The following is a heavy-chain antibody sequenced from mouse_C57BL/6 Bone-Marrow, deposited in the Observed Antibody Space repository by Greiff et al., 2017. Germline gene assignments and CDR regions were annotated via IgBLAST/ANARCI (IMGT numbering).Heavy chain of an antibody. D-gene: IGHD1-1*01. J-gene: IGHJ1*03. CDR1: GYAFSSSW. Sequence: QVQLQQSGPELVKPGASVKISCKASGYAFSSSWMNWVKQRPGKGLEWIGRIYPGDGDTNYNGKFKGKDTLTADKSSSTAYMQLSSLTSEDSAVYFGARCGSYYVRNFDVWGTGTTVTVSS. CDR3: ARCGSYYVRNFDV. V-gene: IGHV1-82*01. CDR2: IYPGDGDT.